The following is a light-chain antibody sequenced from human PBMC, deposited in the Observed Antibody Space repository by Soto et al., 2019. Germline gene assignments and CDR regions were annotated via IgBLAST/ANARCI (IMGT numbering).Light chain of an antibody. V-gene: IGKV3D-15*01. Sequence: EILITQSPTTLTVSPAARARLSCRASQSVSSYLLWYQQKPGQTPRLLIYDASNRATGIPARFSGSGSGTEFTLTISSLQSEDFAVYYCQHYNNWPQAFGQGTKVDI. CDR3: QHYNNWPQA. J-gene: IGKJ1*01. CDR1: QSVSSY. CDR2: DAS.